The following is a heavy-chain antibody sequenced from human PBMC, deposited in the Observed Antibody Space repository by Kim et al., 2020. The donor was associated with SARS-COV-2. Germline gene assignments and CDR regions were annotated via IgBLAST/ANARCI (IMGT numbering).Heavy chain of an antibody. V-gene: IGHV1-69*01. CDR2: A. CDR3: ATYSSSWYFDY. D-gene: IGHD6-13*01. J-gene: IGHJ4*02. Sequence: ANYAQKFQGRVTITADESTSTAYMELSSLRSEDTAVYYCATYSSSWYFDYWGQGTLVTVSS.